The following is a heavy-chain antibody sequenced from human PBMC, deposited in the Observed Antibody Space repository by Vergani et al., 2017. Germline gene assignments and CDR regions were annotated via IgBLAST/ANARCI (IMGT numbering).Heavy chain of an antibody. CDR2: IVVGSGNT. CDR1: GFTFTSSA. D-gene: IGHD1-26*01. J-gene: IGHJ4*02. V-gene: IGHV1-58*01. Sequence: QMQLVQSGPEVKKPGTSVKVSCKASGFTFTSSAVQWVRQARGQRLEWIGWIVVGSGNTNYAQQFQERDTITRDMSTSTAYMELSSLRSEDTAVYYCARGLPTSTNFDYWGQGTLVTVSS. CDR3: ARGLPTSTNFDY.